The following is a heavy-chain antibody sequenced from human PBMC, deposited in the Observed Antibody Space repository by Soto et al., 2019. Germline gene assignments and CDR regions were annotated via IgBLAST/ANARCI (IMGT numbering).Heavy chain of an antibody. CDR1: GCPFSSSG. Sequence: GGSQRLSCAASGCPFSSSGMHWVRQAPGKGLEWVAVISYDGSNKFYADSVKGRFTISRDNFRNTLYLQMNSLRAEDTAVYYCAKEFHSWNYFDYWGQGTLVTVSS. CDR2: ISYDGSNK. D-gene: IGHD1-20*01. CDR3: AKEFHSWNYFDY. V-gene: IGHV3-30*18. J-gene: IGHJ4*02.